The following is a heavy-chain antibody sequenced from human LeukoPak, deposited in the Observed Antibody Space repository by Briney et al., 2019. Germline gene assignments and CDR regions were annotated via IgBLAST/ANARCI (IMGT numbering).Heavy chain of an antibody. Sequence: SETLSLTCTVSGGSISSYYWSWIRQPPGKGLEWIGYIYYSGSTYYNPSLKSRVTISVDTSKNQFSLKLSSVTAADTAVYYCARHALGSSGSWEFDYWGQGTLVTVSS. CDR3: ARHALGSSGSWEFDY. D-gene: IGHD1-26*01. V-gene: IGHV4-59*08. CDR2: IYYSGST. CDR1: GGSISSYY. J-gene: IGHJ4*02.